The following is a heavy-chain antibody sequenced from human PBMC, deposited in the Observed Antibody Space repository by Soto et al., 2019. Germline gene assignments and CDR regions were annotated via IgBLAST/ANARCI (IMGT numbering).Heavy chain of an antibody. J-gene: IGHJ3*01. Sequence: ASVKVSCKASGYTFFKYFIHWVRQAPGQGLEWIGIINPSRGSATYGPIFQGRVSLTTDMPTSTVYMELSRLRSEDTAIYYCARTLIGNTFELLGQGTTVTVSS. D-gene: IGHD3-9*01. V-gene: IGHV1-46*01. CDR2: INPSRGSA. CDR3: ARTLIGNTFEL. CDR1: GYTFFKYF.